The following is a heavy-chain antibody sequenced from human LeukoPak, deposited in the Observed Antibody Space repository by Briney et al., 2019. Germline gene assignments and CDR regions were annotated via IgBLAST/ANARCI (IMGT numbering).Heavy chain of an antibody. CDR1: GFTFSSYI. D-gene: IGHD3-10*01. V-gene: IGHV3-21*01. CDR3: ARFYGSGSYFSDAFDI. J-gene: IGHJ3*02. CDR2: ISSSSSYI. Sequence: GGSLRLSCAASGFTFSSYIMNWVRQAPGKGLEWVSSISSSSSYIYYADSVKGRFTISRDNAKNSLYLQMNSLRAEDTAVYYCARFYGSGSYFSDAFDIWGQGTMVTVSS.